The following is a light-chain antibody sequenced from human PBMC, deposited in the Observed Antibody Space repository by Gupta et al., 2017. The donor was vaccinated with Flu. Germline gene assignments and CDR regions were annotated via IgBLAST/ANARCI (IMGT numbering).Light chain of an antibody. V-gene: IGKV4-1*01. Sequence: DIVMTQSPDSLCVSLGERATISCNSRQNDLYNSNQKNYLAWYQQKPGQPPRLLIVWASTRASGVPDRFSGSGSETDFTLTISSLQAEDAAVYYCQQAYSNPQTFGQGTKLEIK. CDR1: QNDLYNSNQKNY. CDR2: WAS. J-gene: IGKJ2*01. CDR3: QQAYSNPQT.